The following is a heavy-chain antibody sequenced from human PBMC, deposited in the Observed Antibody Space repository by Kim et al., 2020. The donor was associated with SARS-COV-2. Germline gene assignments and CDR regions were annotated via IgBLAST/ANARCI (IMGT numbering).Heavy chain of an antibody. CDR1: GGSISSSTYY. CDR2: VFYTGRT. CDR3: ASVPLIRAPLMIYYFD. Sequence: SETLSLTCTVSGGSISSSTYYWVWIRQPPGKGLEWIGSVFYTGRTNYNPSLQSRVTISVDTSTNQFSLRLSSVTAADTAVYYCASVPLIRAPLMIYYFD. D-gene: IGHD3-10*01. V-gene: IGHV4-39*07. J-gene: IGHJ4*01.